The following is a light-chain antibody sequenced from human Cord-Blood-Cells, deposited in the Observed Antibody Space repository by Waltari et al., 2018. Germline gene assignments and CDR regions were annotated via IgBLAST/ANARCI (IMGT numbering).Light chain of an antibody. CDR3: SSYTSSSTWV. Sequence: QSALTQPASVSGSPGQSLTLPCTGTSSYLGGYNYVPWYQQHPGKAPKLMIYDVSKRPSGVSNRFSGSKSGNTASLTISGLQAEDEADYYCSSYTSSSTWVFGGGTKLTVL. CDR2: DVS. CDR1: SSYLGGYNY. J-gene: IGLJ3*02. V-gene: IGLV2-14*01.